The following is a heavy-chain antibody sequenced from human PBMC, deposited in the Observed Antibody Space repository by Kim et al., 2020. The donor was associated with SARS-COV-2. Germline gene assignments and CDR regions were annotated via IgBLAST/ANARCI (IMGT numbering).Heavy chain of an antibody. Sequence: NYEQKFQGWVTMTRDTSISTAYMELSRLRSDDTAVYYCARYKQHHDAFDIWGQGTMVTVSS. J-gene: IGHJ3*02. CDR3: ARYKQHHDAFDI. V-gene: IGHV1-2*04. D-gene: IGHD6-13*01.